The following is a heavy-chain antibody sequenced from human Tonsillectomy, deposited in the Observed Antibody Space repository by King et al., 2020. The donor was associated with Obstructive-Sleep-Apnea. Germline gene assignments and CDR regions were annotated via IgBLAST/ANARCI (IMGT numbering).Heavy chain of an antibody. Sequence: VQLVESGAEVKKPGSCVKVSCKASGGTISSYAISWVRQAPGQGLEWMGGSIPIFGTAKYAQKFQGRVTITADESTSTAYMELSSLGSADTAVYYCAASYYYDSSGYSGHNWGQGTLVTVSS. V-gene: IGHV1-69*01. J-gene: IGHJ4*02. CDR1: GGTISSYA. CDR2: SIPIFGTA. D-gene: IGHD3-22*01. CDR3: AASYYYDSSGYSGHN.